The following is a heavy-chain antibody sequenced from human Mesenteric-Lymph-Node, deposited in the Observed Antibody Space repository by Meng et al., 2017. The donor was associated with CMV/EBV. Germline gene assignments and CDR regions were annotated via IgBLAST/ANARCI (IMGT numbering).Heavy chain of an antibody. CDR1: GGSISSSSYY. J-gene: IGHJ6*02. D-gene: IGHD5-24*01. CDR3: ARDNPSNYPEDYYYGMDV. CDR2: IYYSGST. Sequence: SETLSLTCTVSGGSISSSSYYWGWIRQPPGKGLEWIGSIYYSGSTYYNPSLKSRVTISVDTSKNQFSLKLSSVTAADTAVYYCARDNPSNYPEDYYYGMDVWGQGTTVTVSS. V-gene: IGHV4-39*07.